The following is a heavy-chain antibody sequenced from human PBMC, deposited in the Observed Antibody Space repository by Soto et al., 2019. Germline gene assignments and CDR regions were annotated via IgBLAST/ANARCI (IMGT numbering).Heavy chain of an antibody. Sequence: QVQLVQSGAEVMTPAASVKVSCKASGYTFSNFGLSWVRQAPGLGLEWMGWISGYNGNTNSAEKFQGRVTMTTDTSTSTAYMEVRSLTSDDTAVYYCARDKGYGFGWSSSSGMDVWGQGTTVTVSS. CDR1: GYTFSNFG. CDR3: ARDKGYGFGWSSSSGMDV. J-gene: IGHJ6*02. V-gene: IGHV1-18*01. CDR2: ISGYNGNT. D-gene: IGHD5-18*01.